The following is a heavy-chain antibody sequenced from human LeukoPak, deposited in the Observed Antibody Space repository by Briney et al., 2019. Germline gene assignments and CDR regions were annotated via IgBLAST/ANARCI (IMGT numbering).Heavy chain of an antibody. V-gene: IGHV3-33*08. CDR3: ARAQLGLLYYFDY. CDR2: IWYDGSNK. Sequence: GGSLRLSCAASGFTFSSYAMNWVRQAPGKGLEWVAVIWYDGSNKYYADSVKGRFTISRDNSKNTLYLQMNSLRAEDTAVYYCARAQLGLLYYFDYWGQGTLVTVSS. J-gene: IGHJ4*02. D-gene: IGHD7-27*01. CDR1: GFTFSSYA.